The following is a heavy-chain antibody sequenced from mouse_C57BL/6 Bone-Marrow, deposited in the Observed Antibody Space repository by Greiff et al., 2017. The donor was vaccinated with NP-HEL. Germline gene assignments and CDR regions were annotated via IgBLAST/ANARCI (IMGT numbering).Heavy chain of an antibody. D-gene: IGHD2-2*01. Sequence: VQLQQPGAELVMPGASVKLSCKASGYTFTSYWMHWVKQRPGQGLEWIGEIDPSDSYTNYNQKFKGKSTLTVDKSSSTAYMQLSSLTSEDSAVYYCAIYYGFYFDYWGQGTTLTVSS. CDR1: GYTFTSYW. CDR3: AIYYGFYFDY. CDR2: IDPSDSYT. V-gene: IGHV1-69*01. J-gene: IGHJ2*01.